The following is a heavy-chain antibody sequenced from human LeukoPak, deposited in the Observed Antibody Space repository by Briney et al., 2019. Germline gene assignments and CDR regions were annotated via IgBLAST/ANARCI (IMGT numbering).Heavy chain of an antibody. CDR1: GLTFSSYW. CDR3: AREGRVSGYDFDC. V-gene: IGHV3-74*03. Sequence: PGGSLRLSCAASGLTFSSYWMQWVRQAPGKGLVWVSRINSDGSSITYADSVKGRFTISRDNAKNTLYLQMNSLRVEDTAVYYCAREGRVSGYDFDCWGQGTLVTVSS. D-gene: IGHD5-12*01. J-gene: IGHJ4*02. CDR2: INSDGSSI.